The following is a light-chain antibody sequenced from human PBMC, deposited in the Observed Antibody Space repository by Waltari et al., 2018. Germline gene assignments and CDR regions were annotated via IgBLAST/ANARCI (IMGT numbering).Light chain of an antibody. V-gene: IGLV2-14*01. CDR3: SSYTSSSTLV. CDR1: SSDVGGYNY. J-gene: IGLJ2*01. Sequence: QSALTQPASVSGSPGQSITISCTGTSSDVGGYNYVSWYQPHPGKPPKLMIYDVSKPPSGVSNRFSGSKSGNTASLSISVLQAEDEADYYCSSYTSSSTLVFGGGTKLTVL. CDR2: DVS.